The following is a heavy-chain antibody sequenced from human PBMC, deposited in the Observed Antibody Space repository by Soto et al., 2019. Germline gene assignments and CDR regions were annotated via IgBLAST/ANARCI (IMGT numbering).Heavy chain of an antibody. CDR2: ISGSGGST. J-gene: IGHJ3*02. D-gene: IGHD3-9*01. CDR1: GFTFSSYA. CDR3: AKESNLVRYFDWLLSQGAFDI. V-gene: IGHV3-23*01. Sequence: PGGSLRLSCAASGFTFSSYAMSWVRQAPGKGLEWVSAISGSGGSTYYADSVKGRFTISRDNSKNTLYLQMNSLRAEDTAVYYCAKESNLVRYFDWLLSQGAFDIWGQGTMVTVSS.